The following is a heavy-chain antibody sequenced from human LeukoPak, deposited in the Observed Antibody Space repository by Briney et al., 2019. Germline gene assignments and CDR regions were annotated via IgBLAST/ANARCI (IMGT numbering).Heavy chain of an antibody. Sequence: GGSLRLSCAASGFTLSRYAVSWVRQAPGKGLEWVSAISGSGADTYYADSVKGRFTISRDNSKNTLYLQMNSLRAEDTAVYYCAKDGEIQLWSFDYWGQGTLVTVSS. D-gene: IGHD5-18*01. CDR3: AKDGEIQLWSFDY. V-gene: IGHV3-23*01. CDR1: GFTLSRYA. CDR2: ISGSGADT. J-gene: IGHJ4*02.